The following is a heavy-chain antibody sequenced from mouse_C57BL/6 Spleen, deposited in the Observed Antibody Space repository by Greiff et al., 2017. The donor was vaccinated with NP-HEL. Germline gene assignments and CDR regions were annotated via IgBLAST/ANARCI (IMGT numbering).Heavy chain of an antibody. CDR2: IRNKANGYTT. V-gene: IGHV7-3*01. Sequence: EVNVVESGGGLVQPGGSLSLSCAASGFTFTDYYMSWVRQPPGKALEWLGFIRNKANGYTTEYSASVKGRFTISRDNSQSILYLQMNALRAEDSATYYCARYDGYSFAYWGQGTLVTVSA. CDR3: ARYDGYSFAY. J-gene: IGHJ3*01. D-gene: IGHD2-3*01. CDR1: GFTFTDYY.